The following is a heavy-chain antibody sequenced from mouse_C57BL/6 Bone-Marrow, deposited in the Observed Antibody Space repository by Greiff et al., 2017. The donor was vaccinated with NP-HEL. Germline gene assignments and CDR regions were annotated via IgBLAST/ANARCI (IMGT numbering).Heavy chain of an antibody. CDR2: IYPGSGNT. D-gene: IGHD1-1*01. V-gene: IGHV1-66*01. CDR1: GYSFTSYY. CDR3: ARTPNYGSSYNAMDY. Sequence: VQLQQSGPELVKPGASVKISCKASGYSFTSYYIHWVKQRPGQGLEWIGWIYPGSGNTKYNEKFKGKATLTADTSSSTAYMQLSSLTSEDSAVYYCARTPNYGSSYNAMDYWGQGTSVTVSS. J-gene: IGHJ4*01.